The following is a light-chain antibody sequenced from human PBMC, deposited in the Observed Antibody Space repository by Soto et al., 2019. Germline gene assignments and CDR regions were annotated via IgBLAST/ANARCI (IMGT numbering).Light chain of an antibody. Sequence: QSVLTQPASVSGSPGQSITISCTGTSSDVGTYNLVSWYQQHPGKAPKLLIYEDNKRPSGLSNRFSGSKSGNTASLTISGLQADDEADYYCSSYASSSTLVFGGGTQLTVL. CDR2: EDN. CDR1: SSDVGTYNL. V-gene: IGLV2-14*02. J-gene: IGLJ7*01. CDR3: SSYASSSTLV.